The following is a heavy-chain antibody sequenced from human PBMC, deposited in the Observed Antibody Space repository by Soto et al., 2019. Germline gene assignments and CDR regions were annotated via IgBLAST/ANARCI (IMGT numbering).Heavy chain of an antibody. J-gene: IGHJ1*01. V-gene: IGHV3-30-3*01. CDR2: ISYDGSNK. CDR3: ARDMDCSGGSRYGAAEYFRH. Sequence: QVQLVESGGGVVQPGRSLRLSCAASGFTFSSYAMHWVRQAPGKGLEWVAVISYDGSNKYYADSVKGRFTISRDNSKNTLYLQMSSLRAEDTAVDYCARDMDCSGGSRYGAAEYFRHWGQGTLVTVSS. CDR1: GFTFSSYA. D-gene: IGHD2-15*01.